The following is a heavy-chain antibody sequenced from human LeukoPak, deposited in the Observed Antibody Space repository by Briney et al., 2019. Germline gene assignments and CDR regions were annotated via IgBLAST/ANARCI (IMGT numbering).Heavy chain of an antibody. CDR3: ARDRKQHLGAWFDP. CDR1: GGSISSYY. D-gene: IGHD3-10*01. CDR2: IYTSGST. Sequence: PSETLSLTCTVSGGSISSYYWSWIRQPAGKGLEWIGRIYTSGSTNYNPSLKSRVTISVDKSKNQFSLKLSSVTAADTAVYYCARDRKQHLGAWFDPWGQGTLVTVSS. J-gene: IGHJ5*02. V-gene: IGHV4-4*07.